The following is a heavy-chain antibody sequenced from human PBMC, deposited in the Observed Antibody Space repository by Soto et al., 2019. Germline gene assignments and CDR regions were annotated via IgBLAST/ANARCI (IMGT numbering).Heavy chain of an antibody. D-gene: IGHD6-19*01. CDR2: LDPGDSVT. Sequence: GESLKISCTGSGYSLTNIWIHWVRQMPGKGLEWTGRLDPGDSVTTYNPSFQVHFTMSADKSINTAYPQWRSPKATDTSTYYFAAGGVASGHHVFAVGGLGRNQTVYW. V-gene: IGHV5-10-1*01. CDR1: GYSLTNIW. CDR3: AAGGVASGHHVFAVGGLGRNQTVYW. J-gene: IGHJ2*01.